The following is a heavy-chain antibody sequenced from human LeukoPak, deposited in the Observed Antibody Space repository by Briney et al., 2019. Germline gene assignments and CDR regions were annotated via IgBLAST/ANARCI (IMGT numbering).Heavy chain of an antibody. CDR2: INSDGSST. CDR1: GFTFSSYW. V-gene: IGHV3-74*01. D-gene: IGHD6-13*01. J-gene: IGHJ6*03. Sequence: PGGSLRLSCAASGFTFSSYWMHWVRQAPGKGPVWVSRINSDGSSTSYADSVKGRFTISRDNAKNTLYLQMNSLRAEDTAVYYCARAVAAAGTRYYYYYMDVWGKGTTVTISS. CDR3: ARAVAAAGTRYYYYYMDV.